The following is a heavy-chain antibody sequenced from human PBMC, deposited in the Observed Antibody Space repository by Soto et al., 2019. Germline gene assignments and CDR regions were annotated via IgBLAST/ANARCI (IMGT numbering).Heavy chain of an antibody. Sequence: ASVKVSCKASGYTFTSYAVHWVRQAPGQRLEWMGWINAGNGNTKYSQKFQGRVTITRDTSASTAYMELSSLRSGDTAVYYCARVPFVKDFGELFDYWGQGTLVTVSS. D-gene: IGHD3-10*01. V-gene: IGHV1-3*01. CDR1: GYTFTSYA. J-gene: IGHJ4*02. CDR3: ARVPFVKDFGELFDY. CDR2: INAGNGNT.